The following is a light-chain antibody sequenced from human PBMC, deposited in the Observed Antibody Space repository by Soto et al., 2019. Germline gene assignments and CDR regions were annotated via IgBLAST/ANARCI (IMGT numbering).Light chain of an antibody. CDR2: GAS. V-gene: IGKV3D-15*01. CDR1: QSVSIS. J-gene: IGKJ1*01. CDR3: QQYHVWPKWT. Sequence: EIVLTQSPGTLSLSPGEGATLSCRASQSVSISLAWYQHKPGQAPRLLIHGASTRASGIPPKFSGSGSGTEFTLTISSLQSEDYAVYFCQQYHVWPKWTFGQGTKV.